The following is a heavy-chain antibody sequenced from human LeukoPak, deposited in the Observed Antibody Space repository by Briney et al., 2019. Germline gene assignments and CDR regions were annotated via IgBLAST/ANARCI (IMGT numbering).Heavy chain of an antibody. D-gene: IGHD2-15*01. Sequence: ASVKVSCKTSGYRFSDYYMHWVRQAPGQGLEWMGWVNSNSGGTHYAQKFEGRVTMTRDTSISTAYMELSRLKSDDTAVYYCARGYCSGGSCYYFESWGQGTLVTVSS. CDR3: ARGYCSGGSCYYFES. CDR1: GYRFSDYY. V-gene: IGHV1-2*02. CDR2: VNSNSGGT. J-gene: IGHJ4*02.